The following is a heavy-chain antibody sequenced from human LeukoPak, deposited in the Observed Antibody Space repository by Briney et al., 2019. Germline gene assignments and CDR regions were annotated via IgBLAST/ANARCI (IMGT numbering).Heavy chain of an antibody. V-gene: IGHV3-11*01. Sequence: GGSLRLSSAASGFTFSDYYMSWIRQAPGKGLEWVSYISSSGSTIYYADSVKGRFTISRDNAKNSLYLQMNSLRAEDTAVYYCASSRPGTPSAFWGQGTLVTVSS. CDR3: ASSRPGTPSAF. CDR2: ISSSGSTI. CDR1: GFTFSDYY. D-gene: IGHD6-13*01. J-gene: IGHJ4*02.